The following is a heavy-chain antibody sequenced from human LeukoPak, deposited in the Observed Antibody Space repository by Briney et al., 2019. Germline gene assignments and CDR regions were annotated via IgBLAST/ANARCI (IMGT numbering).Heavy chain of an antibody. V-gene: IGHV3-33*01. CDR3: ARSSSSWYFDYFHY. D-gene: IGHD6-13*01. Sequence: GRPLRLSCAASGFTFSSYGMHWVRQAPGKGLEWVAVIWYDGSNKYYADSVKGRFTISRDNSKNTLYLQMNSLRAEDTAVYYCARSSSSWYFDYFHYWGQGTLVTVSS. J-gene: IGHJ4*02. CDR2: IWYDGSNK. CDR1: GFTFSSYG.